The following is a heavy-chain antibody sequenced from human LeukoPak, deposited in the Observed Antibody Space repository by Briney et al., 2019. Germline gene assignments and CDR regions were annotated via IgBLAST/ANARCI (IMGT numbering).Heavy chain of an antibody. CDR1: RFIFSSYA. D-gene: IGHD7-27*01. CDR3: ARDRDWGCSYCSY. J-gene: IGHJ4*02. Sequence: GGSLRLSCAASRFIFSSYAMTWVRQAPGKGLEWVSSISGSGGSTDYADSVKGRFTISRDNSKNTLDLQMNSLRAEDTAVYYCARDRDWGCSYCSYWGQGTLVTVSS. CDR2: ISGSGGST. V-gene: IGHV3-23*01.